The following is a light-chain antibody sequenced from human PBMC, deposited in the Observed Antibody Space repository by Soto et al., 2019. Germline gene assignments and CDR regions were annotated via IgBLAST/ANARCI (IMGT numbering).Light chain of an antibody. CDR2: VYSDGSH. Sequence: QPVLTQSPSASASLGASVKLTCTLSSGHSTYAIAWHQQQPEKGPRYLMTVYSDGSHRKGDGIPDRFSGSSSGAERYLTISSLQSEDEADYYCQTWGTGIRVFGGGTQLTVL. J-gene: IGLJ3*02. CDR1: SGHSTYA. V-gene: IGLV4-69*01. CDR3: QTWGTGIRV.